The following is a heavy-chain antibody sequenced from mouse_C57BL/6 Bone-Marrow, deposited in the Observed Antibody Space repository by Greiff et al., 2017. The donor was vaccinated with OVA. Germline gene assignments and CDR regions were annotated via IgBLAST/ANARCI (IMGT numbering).Heavy chain of an antibody. D-gene: IGHD2-5*01. J-gene: IGHJ3*01. CDR2: IDPSDSYT. CDR1: GYTFTSYW. V-gene: IGHV1-50*01. CDR3: AREYSNYVAWFAY. Sequence: QVQLQQPGAELVKPGASVKLSCKASGYTFTSYWLQWVKQRPGQGLEWIGEIDPSDSYTNYTPKFKGKATLTVDTSSSTAYMQLSSLTSEDSAVYYCAREYSNYVAWFAYWGQGTLVTVSA.